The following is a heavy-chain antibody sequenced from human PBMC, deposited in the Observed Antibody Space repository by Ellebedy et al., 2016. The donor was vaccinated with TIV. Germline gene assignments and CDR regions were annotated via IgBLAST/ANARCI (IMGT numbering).Heavy chain of an antibody. J-gene: IGHJ6*02. D-gene: IGHD6-6*01. CDR3: AREDLLDSSSSDHYGMDV. CDR2: IHPSGGST. V-gene: IGHV1-46*01. Sequence: AASVKVSCKASGYTFTSYYMHWARQAPGQGLEWMGIIHPSGGSTIYAQKFQGRVTMTRDTSTSTVYMELSSLRSEDTAVYYCAREDLLDSSSSDHYGMDVWGQGTKVSVSS. CDR1: GYTFTSYY.